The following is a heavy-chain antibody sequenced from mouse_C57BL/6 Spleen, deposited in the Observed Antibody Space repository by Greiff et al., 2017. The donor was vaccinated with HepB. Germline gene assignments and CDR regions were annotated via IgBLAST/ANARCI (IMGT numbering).Heavy chain of an antibody. CDR2: IYPGSGST. J-gene: IGHJ3*01. V-gene: IGHV1-55*01. CDR1: GYTFTSYW. CDR3: ARGIYYDYDWFAY. D-gene: IGHD2-4*01. Sequence: VQLQQSGAELVKPGASVKMSCKASGYTFTSYWITWVKQRPGQGLEWIGDIYPGSGSTNYNEKFKSKATLTVDTSSSTAYMQLSSLTSEDSAVYYCARGIYYDYDWFAYWGQGTLVTVSA.